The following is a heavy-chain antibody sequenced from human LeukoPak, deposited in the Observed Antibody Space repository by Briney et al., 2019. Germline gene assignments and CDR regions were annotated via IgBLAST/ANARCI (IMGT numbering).Heavy chain of an antibody. CDR2: IYSDGTT. CDR1: GLTVSNNY. Sequence: GGSLRLSCVVSGLTVSNNYMSWVRQAPGKGLEWVSVIYSDGTTRNADSVKGRFTISRDNSKNTVYLQVDSLRAEDTAVYYCARDKDAWGQGTLVTVSS. V-gene: IGHV3-66*01. CDR3: ARDKDA. J-gene: IGHJ5*02.